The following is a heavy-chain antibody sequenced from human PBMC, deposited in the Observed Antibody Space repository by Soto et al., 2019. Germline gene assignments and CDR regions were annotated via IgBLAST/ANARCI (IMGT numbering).Heavy chain of an antibody. Sequence: EVQVVESGGGLVQPGGSLRLSCAASGFTFNNYWIHWVRQAPGKGLVWVSRVSSDGSSIRYADSVKGRVTISRDNAKNTVDLQMNSLRAEDTAVYYCAREGFTMVGGSGMDVWGQGTTVTVSS. CDR1: GFTFNNYW. D-gene: IGHD3-10*02. CDR2: VSSDGSSI. CDR3: AREGFTMVGGSGMDV. J-gene: IGHJ6*02. V-gene: IGHV3-74*01.